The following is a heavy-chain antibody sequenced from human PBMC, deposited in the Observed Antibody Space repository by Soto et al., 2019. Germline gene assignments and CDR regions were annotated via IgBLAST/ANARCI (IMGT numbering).Heavy chain of an antibody. Sequence: GGSLRLSCAASGFTFSTYWMHWVRQAPGKGLVWGSCINSDGSRTKYADSGKGRFTISRDNAKNTLYLQMNSLRAEDTAVYYCARTYYYDSSGFHRAFDIWGQGTMVTVSS. D-gene: IGHD3-22*01. CDR1: GFTFSTYW. J-gene: IGHJ3*02. V-gene: IGHV3-74*01. CDR2: INSDGSRT. CDR3: ARTYYYDSSGFHRAFDI.